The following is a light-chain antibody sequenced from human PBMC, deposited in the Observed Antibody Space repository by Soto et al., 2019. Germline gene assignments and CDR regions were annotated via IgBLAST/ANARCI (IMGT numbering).Light chain of an antibody. V-gene: IGLV2-23*02. J-gene: IGLJ1*01. CDR1: NSDVGGYKL. Sequence: QSALTQPASVSGSPGQSITISCTGTNSDVGGYKLVSWYQQYPKKPPKLIIYEVARRPSGVSDRFSASKSDNTAYLTISGLQPVDEADYYCCSYAGETTFYVFGGGTKVTVL. CDR2: EVA. CDR3: CSYAGETTFYV.